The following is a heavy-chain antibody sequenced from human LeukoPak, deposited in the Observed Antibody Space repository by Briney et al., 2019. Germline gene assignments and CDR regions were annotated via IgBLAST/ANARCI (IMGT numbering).Heavy chain of an antibody. CDR2: IKSDGSST. Sequence: GGSLRLSCAASGFTFSIYSMHWVRQAPGKGLVWVSRIKSDGSSTSYADSVKGRFTVSRDNAKNTLYLQMDSLRVEDTAVYYCAKSDWFDPWGQGTLVTVSS. V-gene: IGHV3-74*01. CDR1: GFTFSIYS. J-gene: IGHJ5*02. CDR3: AKSDWFDP.